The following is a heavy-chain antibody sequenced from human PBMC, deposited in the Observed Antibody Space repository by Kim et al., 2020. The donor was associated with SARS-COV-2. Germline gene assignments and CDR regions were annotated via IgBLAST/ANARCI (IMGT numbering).Heavy chain of an antibody. Sequence: ADSVKGRFTISRDNAKNSLYLQMNSLRAEDTALYYCAKALAAASYWYFDLWGRGTLVTVSS. V-gene: IGHV3-9*01. CDR3: AKALAAASYWYFDL. D-gene: IGHD6-13*01. J-gene: IGHJ2*01.